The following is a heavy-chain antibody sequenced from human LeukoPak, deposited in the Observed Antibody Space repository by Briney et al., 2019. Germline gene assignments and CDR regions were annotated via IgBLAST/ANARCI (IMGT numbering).Heavy chain of an antibody. CDR2: INSDGSST. CDR3: AKSTRAVMAMMDV. D-gene: IGHD3-16*01. V-gene: IGHV3-74*01. J-gene: IGHJ6*03. CDR1: GFTFSSYW. Sequence: PGGSLRLSCAASGFTFSSYWMHWVRQAPGKGLVWVSRINSDGSSTSYADSVKGRFTISRDNAKNTVYLQMNSLRAEDTAVYFCAKSTRAVMAMMDVWGKGTTVTVSS.